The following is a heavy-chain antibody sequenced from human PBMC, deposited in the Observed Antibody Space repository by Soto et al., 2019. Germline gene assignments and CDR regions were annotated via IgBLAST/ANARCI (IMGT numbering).Heavy chain of an antibody. CDR2: IIPMLGMS. V-gene: IGHV1-69*02. CDR1: GDTFNFYT. Sequence: QVQLVXSGAEVKKPGSPVRVSCTASGDTFNFYTISWVRQVPGQGPEWMGRIIPMLGMSNYAQKFQGRVTTMADKSTSTVYMNLSGLTSEDTAVYYCATNYGSGSTHFDYWGQGTLVTVSS. D-gene: IGHD3-10*01. J-gene: IGHJ4*02. CDR3: ATNYGSGSTHFDY.